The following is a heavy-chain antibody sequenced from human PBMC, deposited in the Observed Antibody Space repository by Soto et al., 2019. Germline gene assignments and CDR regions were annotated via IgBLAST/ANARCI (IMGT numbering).Heavy chain of an antibody. CDR2: ISYDGSNK. D-gene: IGHD5-18*01. CDR1: GFTLSSYG. Sequence: QVQLVESGGGVVQTGRSLRLSCAASGFTLSSYGMHWVRQAPGKGLEWVAAISYDGSNKYYADSVKGRFTISRDNSKNTLYLQMNSLRAEDTAVYSCAKGPGYSYGYYFAYWGQGTLVTVSS. J-gene: IGHJ4*02. V-gene: IGHV3-30*18. CDR3: AKGPGYSYGYYFAY.